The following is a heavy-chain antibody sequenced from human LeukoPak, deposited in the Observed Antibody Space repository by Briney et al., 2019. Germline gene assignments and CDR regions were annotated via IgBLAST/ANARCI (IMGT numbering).Heavy chain of an antibody. CDR1: GFIFSGSA. D-gene: IGHD4-17*01. CDR2: IRSKANSYAT. J-gene: IGHJ4*02. Sequence: GGSLTLSCTASGFIFSGSAMHWVRQASGKGLEWVGRIRSKANSYATAYAASVKGRFTISRDDSKNTAYLQMNSLKTEDTAVYYCTSGSDYGDYYDYWGQGTLVTVSS. CDR3: TSGSDYGDYYDY. V-gene: IGHV3-73*01.